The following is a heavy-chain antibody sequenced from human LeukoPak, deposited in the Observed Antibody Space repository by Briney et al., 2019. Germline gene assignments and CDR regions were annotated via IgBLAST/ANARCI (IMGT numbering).Heavy chain of an antibody. CDR2: IKKDGSEK. D-gene: IGHD3-3*01. Sequence: GGSLRLSCATSGFSFSSFWMSWVRQAPGKGLEWVANIKKDGSEKYYVDSVKGRFTISRDNVKNSLYLQMNSLRAEDTGVYYCARDGYEFWRGYYHGAYFDYWGQGTLVTVSS. CDR3: ARDGYEFWRGYYHGAYFDY. V-gene: IGHV3-7*03. J-gene: IGHJ4*02. CDR1: GFSFSSFW.